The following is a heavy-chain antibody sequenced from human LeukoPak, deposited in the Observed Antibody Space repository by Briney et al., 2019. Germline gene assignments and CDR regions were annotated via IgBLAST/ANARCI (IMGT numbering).Heavy chain of an antibody. V-gene: IGHV3-72*01. J-gene: IGHJ6*02. CDR1: GFTFSDHY. CDR3: ASDGPGYYYGRDV. CDR2: SENKAKSYTT. Sequence: GGSLRLSCAASGFTFSDHYMDWVRQAPGKGLEWVGRSENKAKSYTTEYAASVTGRFSISRDDSKNSLYLQMNRLKTEDTAVYYCASDGPGYYYGRDVWGQGTTVTVSS.